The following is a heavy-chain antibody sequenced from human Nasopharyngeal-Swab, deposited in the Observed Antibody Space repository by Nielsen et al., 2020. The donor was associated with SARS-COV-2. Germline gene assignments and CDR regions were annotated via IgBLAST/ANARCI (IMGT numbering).Heavy chain of an antibody. J-gene: IGHJ6*03. Sequence: SETLSLTCAVYGGSFSGYYWSWIRQPPGKGLEWIGEINHSGSTNYNPSLKSRVTISVDTSKNQFSLKLSSVTAADTAVYYCPYSSSSVGYYYMDVWGKGTTVTVSS. V-gene: IGHV4-34*01. D-gene: IGHD6-6*01. CDR1: GGSFSGYY. CDR2: INHSGST. CDR3: PYSSSSVGYYYMDV.